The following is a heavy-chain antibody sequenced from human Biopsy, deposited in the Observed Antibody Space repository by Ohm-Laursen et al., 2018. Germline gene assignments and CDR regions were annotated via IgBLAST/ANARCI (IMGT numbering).Heavy chain of an antibody. J-gene: IGHJ4*02. CDR3: ATLTEDYGASPDS. CDR2: VIPISNTA. V-gene: IGHV1-69*06. D-gene: IGHD4-17*01. CDR1: GGSFSDYG. Sequence: SVKVSCKASGGSFSDYGLSWVRQAPGRGLEWMGRVIPISNTANYAQNFQDRLTITADRSTNTAYMELNSLRSEDTAVYFCATLTEDYGASPDSWGQGTLIVVSS.